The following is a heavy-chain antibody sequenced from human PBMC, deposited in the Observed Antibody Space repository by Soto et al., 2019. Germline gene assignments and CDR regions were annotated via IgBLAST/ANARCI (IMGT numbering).Heavy chain of an antibody. CDR2: ISAYNGNT. CDR3: ARDAKYCSSTSCYPTSWFDP. Sequence: ASVKVSCKASGYTFTSYGISWVRQAPGQGLEWMGWISAYNGNTNYAQKLQGRVTMTTDTSTSTAYMELRSLRSDDTVVYYCARDAKYCSSTSCYPTSWFDPWGQGTLVTVSS. D-gene: IGHD2-2*01. CDR1: GYTFTSYG. J-gene: IGHJ5*02. V-gene: IGHV1-18*01.